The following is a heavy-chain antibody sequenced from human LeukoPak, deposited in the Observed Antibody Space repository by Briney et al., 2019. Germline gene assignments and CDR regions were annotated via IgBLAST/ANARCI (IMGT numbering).Heavy chain of an antibody. CDR1: GFSFSDYA. CDR3: AKVRHAQSGMFDY. Sequence: PGGSLRLSCAASGFSFSDYAMSWVRQAPGKGLEWVSTVSGSGDSTYYADSVKGRFTISRDNSKNTLLLQMSSLRAENTAVYYFAKVRHAQSGMFDYWGQGTLVTVSS. V-gene: IGHV3-23*01. J-gene: IGHJ4*02. CDR2: VSGSGDST. D-gene: IGHD3-3*01.